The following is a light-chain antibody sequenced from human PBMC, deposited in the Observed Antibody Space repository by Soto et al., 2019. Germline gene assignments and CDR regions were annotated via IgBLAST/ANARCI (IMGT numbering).Light chain of an antibody. Sequence: IQMTQSPSSLSASVGDSVTITCRASQTIRKDVNWYQQKPRKAPKLLIYTASRLQSVVPSRFNGSESETDFTLTINNLQTEDFATYYCQQSYSTPPITISQGPRLEI. CDR3: QQSYSTPPIT. CDR1: QTIRKD. CDR2: TAS. V-gene: IGKV1-39*01. J-gene: IGKJ5*01.